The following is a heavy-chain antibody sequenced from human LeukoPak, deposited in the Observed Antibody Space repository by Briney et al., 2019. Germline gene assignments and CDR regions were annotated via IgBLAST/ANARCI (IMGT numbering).Heavy chain of an antibody. J-gene: IGHJ4*02. CDR2: INPNSGGT. CDR3: ARFAVHRRLTVAGQFGLDY. V-gene: IGHV1-8*01. Sequence: ASVKVSCKASGYTFTSYDINWVRQATGQGLEWMGWINPNSGGTNYAQKFKGRVTMTRDTSTSTVYMELSSLRSEDTAVYYCARFAVHRRLTVAGQFGLDYWGQGTLVTVSS. D-gene: IGHD6-19*01. CDR1: GYTFTSYD.